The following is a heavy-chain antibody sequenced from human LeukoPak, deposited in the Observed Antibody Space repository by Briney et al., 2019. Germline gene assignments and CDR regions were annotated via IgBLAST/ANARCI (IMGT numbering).Heavy chain of an antibody. J-gene: IGHJ6*03. CDR1: GGSFSGYY. D-gene: IGHD6-19*01. CDR3: ARDLRYSSGWSASGMDV. V-gene: IGHV4-34*01. Sequence: PSETLSLTCAVYGGSFSGYYWSWIRQPPGKGLEWIGEINHSGSTNYNPSLKSRVTISVDTSKNQFSLKLSSVTAADTAVYYCARDLRYSSGWSASGMDVWGKGTTVTISS. CDR2: INHSGST.